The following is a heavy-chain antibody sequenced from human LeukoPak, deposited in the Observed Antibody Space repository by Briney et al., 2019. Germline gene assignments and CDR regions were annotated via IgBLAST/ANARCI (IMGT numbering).Heavy chain of an antibody. CDR3: ATYSSSSSAKNYYYGMDV. V-gene: IGHV4-34*01. CDR2: INHSGST. CDR1: GGSFSGYY. D-gene: IGHD6-6*01. Sequence: SETLSLTCAVYGGSFSGYYWSWIRLPPGKGLEWIGEINHSGSTNYNPSLKSRVTISVDTSKNQFSLKLSSVTAADTAVYYCATYSSSSSAKNYYYGMDVWGQGTTVTVSS. J-gene: IGHJ6*02.